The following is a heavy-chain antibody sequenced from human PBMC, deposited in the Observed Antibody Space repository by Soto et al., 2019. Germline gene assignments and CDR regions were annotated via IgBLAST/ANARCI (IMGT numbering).Heavy chain of an antibody. CDR1: GYTFTSYA. CDR3: ARGEQWPISYFDY. Sequence: ASVKVSCTASGYTFTSYARHWVRQAPGQRLEWMGWINAGNGNTKYSQKFQGRVTITRDTSASTAYMELSSLRSEDTAVYYCARGEQWPISYFDYWGQGTLVTVSS. CDR2: INAGNGNT. D-gene: IGHD6-19*01. J-gene: IGHJ4*02. V-gene: IGHV1-3*01.